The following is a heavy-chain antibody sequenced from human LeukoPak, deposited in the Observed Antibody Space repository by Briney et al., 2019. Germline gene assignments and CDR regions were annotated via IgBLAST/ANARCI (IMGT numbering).Heavy chain of an antibody. J-gene: IGHJ5*02. CDR1: GFTFSSYS. CDR2: ISSSSSYT. V-gene: IGHV3-21*01. CDR3: ARDSGTTGEVKFDP. D-gene: IGHD3-10*01. Sequence: GGSLRLSCAASGFTFSSYSMNWVRQAPGKGLEWVSSISSSSSYTYYADSVKGRFTISRDNAKNSLYLQMNSLRAEDTAVYYCARDSGTTGEVKFDPWGQGTLVTVSA.